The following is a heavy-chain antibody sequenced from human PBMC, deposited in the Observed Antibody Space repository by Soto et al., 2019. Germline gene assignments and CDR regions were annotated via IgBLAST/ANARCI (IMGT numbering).Heavy chain of an antibody. J-gene: IGHJ4*02. D-gene: IGHD1-26*01. Sequence: GGSLRLSCAASGFTFSSYAMHWVRQAPGKGLEWVAVISYDGSNKYYADSVKGRFTISRDNSKNTLYLQMNSLRAEDTAVYYCASSGEWEPYDYWGQGTLVTVSS. V-gene: IGHV3-30-3*01. CDR2: ISYDGSNK. CDR3: ASSGEWEPYDY. CDR1: GFTFSSYA.